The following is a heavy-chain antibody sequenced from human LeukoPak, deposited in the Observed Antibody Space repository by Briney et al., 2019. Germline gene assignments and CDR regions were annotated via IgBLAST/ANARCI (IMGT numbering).Heavy chain of an antibody. CDR2: IYYSGST. V-gene: IGHV4-30-4*07. CDR3: ARRVDYYDSSGYRGRYFDY. D-gene: IGHD3-22*01. CDR1: GGSFSSGVYS. J-gene: IGHJ4*02. Sequence: KPSETLSLTRAVYGGSFSSGVYSWNWIRQPPGKGLEWIGHIYYSGSTYYNPSIKSRVTISVDTYKNQFSLKMSSLTDADTAVYYCARRVDYYDSSGYRGRYFDYWGQGTLVTVSS.